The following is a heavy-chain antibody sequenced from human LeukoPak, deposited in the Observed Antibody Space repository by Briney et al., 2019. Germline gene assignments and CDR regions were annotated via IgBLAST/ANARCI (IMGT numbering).Heavy chain of an antibody. J-gene: IGHJ3*02. CDR2: IYYSGST. D-gene: IGHD5-18*01. CDR1: GGSISSYY. CDR3: ARDSPHSSGGDDAFDI. Sequence: PSETLSLTCTVSGGSISSYYWSWIRQPPGKGLEWIGYIYYSGSTNYNPSLKSRVTISVHTSKNQFSLKLSSVTAADTAVYYCARDSPHSSGGDDAFDIWGQGTMVTVSS. V-gene: IGHV4-59*01.